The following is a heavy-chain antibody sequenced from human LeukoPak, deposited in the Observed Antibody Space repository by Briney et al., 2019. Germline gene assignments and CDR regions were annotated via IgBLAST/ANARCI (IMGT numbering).Heavy chain of an antibody. V-gene: IGHV4-39*07. CDR2: IYYSGGT. Sequence: SETLSLTCTVSGGSISSSSYYWGWIRQPPGKGLEWIGSIYYSGGTYYNPSLKSRVTISVDTSKNQFSLKLSSVTAADTAVYYCARGYYYGSGSPLDYWGQGTLVTVSS. CDR3: ARGYYYGSGSPLDY. CDR1: GGSISSSSYY. D-gene: IGHD3-10*01. J-gene: IGHJ4*02.